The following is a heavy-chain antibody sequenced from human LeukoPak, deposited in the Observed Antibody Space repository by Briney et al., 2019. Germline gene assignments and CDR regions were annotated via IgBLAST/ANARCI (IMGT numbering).Heavy chain of an antibody. CDR3: ARDRWLGY. CDR2: IYYSGST. Sequence: SETLSLTCTVSGGSISSYYWSWVRQPPGKGLEWIGYIYYSGSTNFNPSLKSRVTISVDTSKNQFSLKVSSVTAADTAVYYCARDRWLGYWGQGTLVTVSS. J-gene: IGHJ4*02. V-gene: IGHV4-59*01. CDR1: GGSISSYY. D-gene: IGHD5-18*01.